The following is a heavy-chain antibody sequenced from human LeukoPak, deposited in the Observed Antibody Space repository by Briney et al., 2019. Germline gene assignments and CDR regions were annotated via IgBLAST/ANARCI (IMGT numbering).Heavy chain of an antibody. CDR2: FYNSGST. D-gene: IGHD6-19*01. CDR3: ASTQQWLASYY. J-gene: IGHJ4*02. V-gene: IGHV4-59*08. Sequence: SETLSLTCTFSGGSISSYYWTWSRQPPGKGLEWIGSFYNSGSTSYNPSLGSRVTISLDTSKNLFSLKLTSVTAADSAIYYCASTQQWLASYYWGQGTLVTVSS. CDR1: GGSISSYY.